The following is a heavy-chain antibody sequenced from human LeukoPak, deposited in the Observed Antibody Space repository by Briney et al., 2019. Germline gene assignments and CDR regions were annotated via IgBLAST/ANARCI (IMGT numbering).Heavy chain of an antibody. CDR3: ARDSSGYYDGGFDY. Sequence: GGSLGLSGAASGFTVSSNYMGWVRQAPGKGLEGVAVISYDGSNKYYADSVKGRFTISRDNSKNTLYLQMNSLRAEDTAVYYCARDSSGYYDGGFDYWGQGTLVTVSS. J-gene: IGHJ4*02. D-gene: IGHD3-22*01. V-gene: IGHV3-30-3*01. CDR2: ISYDGSNK. CDR1: GFTVSSNY.